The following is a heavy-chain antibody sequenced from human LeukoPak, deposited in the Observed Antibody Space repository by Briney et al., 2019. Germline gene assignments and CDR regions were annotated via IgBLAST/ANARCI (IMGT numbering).Heavy chain of an antibody. CDR1: GYTFTSYD. CDR3: ARAYGYCSGGSCYSGWFDP. V-gene: IGHV1-8*01. J-gene: IGHJ5*02. D-gene: IGHD2-15*01. Sequence: GASVKVSCKASGYTFTSYDINWVRQATGQGLEWMGWMNPNSGNTGYAQKFQGRVTMTRNTSISTAYMELSSLRSEDTAVYYCARAYGYCSGGSCYSGWFDPWGQGTLVTVFS. CDR2: MNPNSGNT.